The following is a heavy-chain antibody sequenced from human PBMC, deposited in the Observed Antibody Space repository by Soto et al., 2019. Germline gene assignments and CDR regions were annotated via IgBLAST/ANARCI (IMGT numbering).Heavy chain of an antibody. J-gene: IGHJ3*02. CDR1: GYTLTELS. D-gene: IGHD3-3*01. Sequence: QVQLVQSGAEVKKPGASVKVSCKVSGYTLTELSMHWVRQAPGKGLEWMGGFDPEDGETIYAQKFQGRVTMTEDTSTDTAYMELSSLRSEDTAVYYCATGSYYDFWSGSQTSAFDIWGQGTMVTVSS. V-gene: IGHV1-24*01. CDR2: FDPEDGET. CDR3: ATGSYYDFWSGSQTSAFDI.